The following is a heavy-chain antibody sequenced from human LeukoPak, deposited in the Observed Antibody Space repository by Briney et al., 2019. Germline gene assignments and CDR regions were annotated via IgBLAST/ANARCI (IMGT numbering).Heavy chain of an antibody. CDR2: IYHSGST. D-gene: IGHD1-1*01. CDR3: ARDQKTQLEPPD. Sequence: SQTLSLTCTVSGGSISSGGYYWSWIRQPPGKGLEWIGYIYHSGSTYYNPSLKSRVTISVDRSKNQFSLKLSSVTAADTAVYYCARDQKTQLEPPDWGQGTLVTVSS. V-gene: IGHV4-30-2*01. CDR1: GGSISSGGYY. J-gene: IGHJ4*02.